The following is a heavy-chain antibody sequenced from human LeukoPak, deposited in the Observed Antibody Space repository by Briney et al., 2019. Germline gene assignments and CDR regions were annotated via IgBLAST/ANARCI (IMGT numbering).Heavy chain of an antibody. CDR1: GGSLSSYY. V-gene: IGHV4-4*07. D-gene: IGHD6-6*01. J-gene: IGHJ4*02. Sequence: PSETLSLTCTVSGGSLSSYYWNWIRQPAGKGLEWIGRIYTSGSTNYNPSLKSRVTMSVDTSKNQFSLKLSSVTAADTAVYYCARRSSSYNYFDYWGQRTLVTASS. CDR2: IYTSGST. CDR3: ARRSSSYNYFDY.